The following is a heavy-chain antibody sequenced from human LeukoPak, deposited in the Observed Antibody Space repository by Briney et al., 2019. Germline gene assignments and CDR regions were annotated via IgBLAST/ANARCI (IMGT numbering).Heavy chain of an antibody. CDR3: AREAGGGGYYHFDY. CDR1: GFTFSSYG. Sequence: QPGRSLRLSCAASGFTFSSYGMHWVRQAPGKGLEWVAVIWYDGSNKYYADSVKGRFTISRDNAKNSLYLQMNSLRAEDTAVYYCAREAGGGGYYHFDYWGQGTLATVSS. V-gene: IGHV3-33*01. CDR2: IWYDGSNK. J-gene: IGHJ4*02. D-gene: IGHD3-22*01.